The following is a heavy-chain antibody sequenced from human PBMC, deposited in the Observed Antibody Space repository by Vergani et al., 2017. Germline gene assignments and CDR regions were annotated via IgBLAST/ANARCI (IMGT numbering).Heavy chain of an antibody. J-gene: IGHJ6*03. D-gene: IGHD3-3*01. CDR2: IKQDGSEK. CDR3: ARGGDSRYDFWSGYTYYYYMYV. V-gene: IGHV3-7*01. Sequence: EVQLVESGGGLVQPGGSLRLSCAASGFTFSSYWMSWVRQAPGKGLEWVANIKQDGSEKSYVDSVKGRFTISRDNAKNSLYLQMTSLRAEDTAVYYCARGGDSRYDFWSGYTYYYYMYVWGKGTTVTVSS. CDR1: GFTFSSYW.